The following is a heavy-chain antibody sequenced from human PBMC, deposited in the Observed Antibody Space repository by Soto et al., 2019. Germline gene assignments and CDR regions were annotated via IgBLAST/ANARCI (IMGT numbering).Heavy chain of an antibody. J-gene: IGHJ4*02. D-gene: IGHD1-26*01. Sequence: SETLSLTCAVSGGSISSGGYSWSWIRQPPGKGLEWIGYIYHSGSTYYNPSLKSRVTISVDRSKNQFSLKLGSVTAADTAVYYCARGIVGATDFDYWGQGTLVTVSS. CDR3: ARGIVGATDFDY. CDR1: GGSISSGGYS. CDR2: IYHSGST. V-gene: IGHV4-30-2*01.